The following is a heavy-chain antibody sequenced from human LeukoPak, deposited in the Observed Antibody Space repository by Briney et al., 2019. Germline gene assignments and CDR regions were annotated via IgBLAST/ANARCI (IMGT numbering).Heavy chain of an antibody. Sequence: SETLSLTCTVSGGSISSSSYYWGWIRQPPGKGLEWIGSIYYSGSTYYNPSLKSRVTISVDTSKNQFSLKLSSVTAADTAVYYCAREIPGYYDSSGYYPIDYWGQGTLVTVSS. CDR2: IYYSGST. D-gene: IGHD3-22*01. CDR3: AREIPGYYDSSGYYPIDY. V-gene: IGHV4-39*07. CDR1: GGSISSSSYY. J-gene: IGHJ4*02.